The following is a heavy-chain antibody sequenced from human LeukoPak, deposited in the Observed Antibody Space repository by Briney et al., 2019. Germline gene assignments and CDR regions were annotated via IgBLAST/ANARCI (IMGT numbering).Heavy chain of an antibody. CDR3: AKDLGPQLRYFDWLTDY. J-gene: IGHJ4*02. CDR2: ISSSSSYI. V-gene: IGHV3-21*04. CDR1: GFTFSSYS. Sequence: PGESLRLSCAASGFTFSSYSMNWVRQAPGKGLEWVSSISSSSSYIYYADSVKGRFTISRDNAKNSLYLQMNSLRAEDTAVYYCAKDLGPQLRYFDWLTDYWGQGTLVTVSS. D-gene: IGHD3-9*01.